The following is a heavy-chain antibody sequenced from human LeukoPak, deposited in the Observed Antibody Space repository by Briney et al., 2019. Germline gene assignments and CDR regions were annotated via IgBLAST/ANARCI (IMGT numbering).Heavy chain of an antibody. J-gene: IGHJ4*02. CDR3: AKDGTSYYYIYY. V-gene: IGHV3-23*01. D-gene: IGHD2/OR15-2a*01. CDR2: ISASGSAT. Sequence: GGSLRLSCAASGFSFDNYGMSWVRQAPGKGLEWVSAISASGSATYYADSVKGQFTISRDNSKNTLYLQMNSLRGDDTAVYYCAKDGTSYYYIYYWGQGTLVTVSS. CDR1: GFSFDNYG.